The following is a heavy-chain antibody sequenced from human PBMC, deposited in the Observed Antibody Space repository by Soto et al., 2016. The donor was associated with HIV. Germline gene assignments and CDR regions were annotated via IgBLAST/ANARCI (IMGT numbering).Heavy chain of an antibody. V-gene: IGHV3-23*01. CDR3: AKDLVWNVAAAGGYYFDY. J-gene: IGHJ4*02. CDR2: ISGSGGST. CDR1: GFTFSSYA. D-gene: IGHD6-13*01. Sequence: EVQLLESGGGLVQPGGSLRLSCAASGFTFSSYAMSWVRQAPGKGLEWVSAISGSGGSTYYADSVKGRFTISRDNSKNTLYLQMNSLRAEDTAVYYCAKDLVWNVAAAGGYYFDYWGQGTLVTVSS.